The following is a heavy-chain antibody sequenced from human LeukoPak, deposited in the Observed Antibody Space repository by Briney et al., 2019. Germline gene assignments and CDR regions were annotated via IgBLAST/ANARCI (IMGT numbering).Heavy chain of an antibody. V-gene: IGHV4-39*01. CDR3: ARLTSGHFDY. D-gene: IGHD3-10*01. CDR1: GGSISRSSYY. CDR2: IYYSGST. J-gene: IGHJ4*02. Sequence: KPSETLSLTCTVSGGSISRSSYYWGWIRQPPGKGLEWIATIYYSGSTYYNPSLTSRVTISADTSKNQFSLKLSSVTAADTAVYYCARLTSGHFDYWGQGTLVTVSS.